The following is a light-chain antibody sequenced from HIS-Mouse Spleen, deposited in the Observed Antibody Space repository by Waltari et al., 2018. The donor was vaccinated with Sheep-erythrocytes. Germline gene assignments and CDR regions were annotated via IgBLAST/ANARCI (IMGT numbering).Light chain of an antibody. Sequence: QSALTQPRSVSGSPGPSVTISCTGTSSDGGGYNYVSWYQQHTGKAPKLMIYDVSKRPSGVPDRFSGSKSGNTASLTISGLQAEDEADYYCCSYAGSYTFVVFGGGTKLTVL. J-gene: IGLJ2*01. CDR2: DVS. CDR1: SSDGGGYNY. V-gene: IGLV2-11*01. CDR3: CSYAGSYTFVV.